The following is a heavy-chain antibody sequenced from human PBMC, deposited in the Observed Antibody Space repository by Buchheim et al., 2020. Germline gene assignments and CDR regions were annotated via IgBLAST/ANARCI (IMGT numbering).Heavy chain of an antibody. V-gene: IGHV3-66*01. Sequence: EVQLVESGGGLVQPGGSLRLSCAASGFTVSSNYMSWVRQAPGKGLEWVSVIYSGGSTYYADSVTGRFTISRDNSKNTLYLQMNSLRAEDTAVYYCARFLVGATHYYYYGMDVWGQGTT. CDR1: GFTVSSNY. CDR2: IYSGGST. J-gene: IGHJ6*02. CDR3: ARFLVGATHYYYYGMDV. D-gene: IGHD1-26*01.